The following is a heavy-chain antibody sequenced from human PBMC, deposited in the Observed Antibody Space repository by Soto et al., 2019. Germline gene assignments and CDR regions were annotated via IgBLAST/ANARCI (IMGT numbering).Heavy chain of an antibody. CDR2: MRANSGDT. J-gene: IGHJ5*02. V-gene: IGHV1-8*01. CDR3: ARYIYGQGFQA. D-gene: IGHD3-3*02. Sequence: QVQLVQPGAEVRKPGASVKVSCKASGDIFTNFDFNWVRQATGQGLEWIGWMRANSGDTGHDQKFQGRVRMTRDNYMSTAYMELSSLRAEDTAVYYCARYIYGQGFQAWGQGTLVFVSS. CDR1: GDIFTNFD.